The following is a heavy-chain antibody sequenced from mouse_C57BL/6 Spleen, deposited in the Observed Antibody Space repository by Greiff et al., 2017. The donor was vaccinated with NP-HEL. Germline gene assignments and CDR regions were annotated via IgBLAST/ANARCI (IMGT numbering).Heavy chain of an antibody. CDR3: ARDASNYYGSRWYFDV. CDR2: IIDGGSYT. Sequence: EVKLMESGGGLVKPGGSLKLSCAASGFTFSSYAMSWVRQTPEKRLEWVATIIDGGSYTYYPDNVQGRFTISRDNAKNNLYLQMSHLKSEDTAMYYCARDASNYYGSRWYFDVWGTGTTVTVSS. D-gene: IGHD1-1*01. J-gene: IGHJ1*03. CDR1: GFTFSSYA. V-gene: IGHV5-4*01.